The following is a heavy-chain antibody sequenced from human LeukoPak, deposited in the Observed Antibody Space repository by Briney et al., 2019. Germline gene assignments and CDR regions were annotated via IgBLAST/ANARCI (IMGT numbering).Heavy chain of an antibody. Sequence: SETLSLTCTVSGDSISTSNSYWGWIRQPPGKGLEWIVSIYYSGSTYYNPSLKSRVTISVDTSKNQFSLKLSSVTAADTAVYYCARDRTSSPNWFDPWGQGTLVTVSS. V-gene: IGHV4-39*07. CDR2: IYYSGST. CDR1: GDSISTSNSY. D-gene: IGHD6-13*01. J-gene: IGHJ5*02. CDR3: ARDRTSSPNWFDP.